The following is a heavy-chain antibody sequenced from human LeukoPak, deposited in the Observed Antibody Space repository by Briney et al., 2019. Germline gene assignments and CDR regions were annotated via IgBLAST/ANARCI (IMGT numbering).Heavy chain of an antibody. CDR3: ARDGEKGDYGDYGPPFDY. Sequence: GASVKVSCKASGYTFTTYYMHWVRQAPGQGLEWMGIINPSGGSTSYAQKFQGRVTMTRDMSTSTVYMELSSLRSEDTAVYYCARDGEKGDYGDYGPPFDYWGQGTLVTVSS. CDR1: GYTFTTYY. D-gene: IGHD4-17*01. CDR2: INPSGGST. J-gene: IGHJ4*02. V-gene: IGHV1-46*01.